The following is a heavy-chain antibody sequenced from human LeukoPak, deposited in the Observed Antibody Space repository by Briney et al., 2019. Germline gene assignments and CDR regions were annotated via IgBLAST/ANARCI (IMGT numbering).Heavy chain of an antibody. J-gene: IGHJ4*02. CDR2: IWYDGSNK. Sequence: GGSLRLSCAASGFTFSSYGMHWVRQAPGKGLEWVAVIWYDGSNKYYADSVKGRFTISRDNSKNTLYLQMNSLRAEDTAVYYCAKDLTPIAAAGTTPDYWGQGTLVTVSS. D-gene: IGHD6-13*01. V-gene: IGHV3-30*02. CDR3: AKDLTPIAAAGTTPDY. CDR1: GFTFSSYG.